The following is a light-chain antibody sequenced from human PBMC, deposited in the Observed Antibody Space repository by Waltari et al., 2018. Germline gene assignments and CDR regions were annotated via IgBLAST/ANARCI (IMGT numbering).Light chain of an antibody. Sequence: SYELTQPPSVSVSPGQTARLTCSGDTLPKQYADWYQQKPGQAPVLVIYKDSERPSGIPEGFSGSSSGTTATLTISGVQAEDEADYYCQTADSSGPYWVFGGGTKLTVL. CDR3: QTADSSGPYWV. V-gene: IGLV3-25*03. J-gene: IGLJ3*02. CDR1: TLPKQY. CDR2: KDS.